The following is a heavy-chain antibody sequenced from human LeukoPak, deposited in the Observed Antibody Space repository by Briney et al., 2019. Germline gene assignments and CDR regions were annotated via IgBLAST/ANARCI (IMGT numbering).Heavy chain of an antibody. CDR2: INHSGST. Sequence: KPSATLSLTCAVYGGSFSGYYWSWIRQPPGKGLEWIGEINHSGSTNYNPSLKSRVTISVDTSKNQFSLKLSSVTAADTAVYYCARGPLGDIVVVPAASWFDPWGQGTLVTVPS. CDR3: ARGPLGDIVVVPAASWFDP. D-gene: IGHD2-2*01. J-gene: IGHJ5*02. CDR1: GGSFSGYY. V-gene: IGHV4-34*01.